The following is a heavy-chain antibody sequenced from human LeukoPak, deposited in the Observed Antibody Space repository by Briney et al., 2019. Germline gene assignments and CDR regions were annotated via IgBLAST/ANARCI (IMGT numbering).Heavy chain of an antibody. CDR1: GGSISSYY. D-gene: IGHD5-18*01. Sequence: PSETLSLTCTVSGGSISSYYWSWIRQPAGKGLEWIGRIYTSGSTNYNPSLKSRVTMSVDTSKNQFSLKLSSVTAADTAVYYCAREGYSYGYYRSDYWGQGTLVTVSS. CDR3: AREGYSYGYYRSDY. V-gene: IGHV4-4*07. CDR2: IYTSGST. J-gene: IGHJ4*02.